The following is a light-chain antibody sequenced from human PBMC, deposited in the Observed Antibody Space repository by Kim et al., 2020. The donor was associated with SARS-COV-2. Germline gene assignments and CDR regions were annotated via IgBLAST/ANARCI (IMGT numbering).Light chain of an antibody. CDR2: LNSDGSH. J-gene: IGLJ3*02. CDR1: SGHSSYA. CDR3: QTWGTGIRV. Sequence: ASVKLTCTLSSGHSSYAIAWHQQQPEKGPRYLMNLNSDGSHSKGDGIPDRFSGSSSGAERYLIISSLQPEDEADYYCQTWGTGIRVFGGGTKLIVL. V-gene: IGLV4-69*01.